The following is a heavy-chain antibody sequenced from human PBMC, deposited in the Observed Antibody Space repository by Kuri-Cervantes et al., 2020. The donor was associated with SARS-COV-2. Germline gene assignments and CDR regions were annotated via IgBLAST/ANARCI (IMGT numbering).Heavy chain of an antibody. CDR2: INSVSSYV. V-gene: IGHV3-21*01. CDR1: GFTFSGHS. CDR3: ARDGDYYDSSGYYSYFDY. Sequence: GESLKISCAGSGFTFSGHSMNWVRQAPGKGLEWVSSINSVSSYVYYADSVKGRFTISRDNAKNSLYLQMNSLRAEDTAVYYCARDGDYYDSSGYYSYFDYWGQGTRVTCAS. J-gene: IGHJ4*02. D-gene: IGHD3-22*01.